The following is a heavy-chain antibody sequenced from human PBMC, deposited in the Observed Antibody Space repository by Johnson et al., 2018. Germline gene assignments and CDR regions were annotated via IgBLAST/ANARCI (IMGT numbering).Heavy chain of an antibody. D-gene: IGHD1/OR15-1a*01. CDR1: GDSVSSNSAA. CDR2: TYYRSKWYN. Sequence: QVQLQQSGPGLVKPSQTLSLTCAISGDSVSSNSAAWNWIRQSPSRGLEWLGRTYYRSKWYNDYAVSVKSRITINPDTSTNQFSLQLNSVTPEDTAVYYCERRRTGQAPERGEVYYYYGMDVWGQGTTVTVSS. V-gene: IGHV6-1*01. J-gene: IGHJ6*02. CDR3: ERRRTGQAPERGEVYYYYGMDV.